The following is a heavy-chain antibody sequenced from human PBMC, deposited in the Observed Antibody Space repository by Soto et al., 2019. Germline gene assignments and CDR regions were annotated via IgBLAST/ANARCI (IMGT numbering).Heavy chain of an antibody. CDR1: GFTFRSYG. D-gene: IGHD2-2*01. CDR2: IWFDGSKK. Sequence: QMQLVESGGGVVQPGRSLRLSCAASGFTFRSYGIHWVRQAPGKGLEWVALIWFDGSKKYYVDSVKGLFAVSRDNSKNTLYLQMNSLRVEDTAVYYCARDRLVPYGYGMDVWGQGTTVTVSS. CDR3: ARDRLVPYGYGMDV. V-gene: IGHV3-33*01. J-gene: IGHJ6*02.